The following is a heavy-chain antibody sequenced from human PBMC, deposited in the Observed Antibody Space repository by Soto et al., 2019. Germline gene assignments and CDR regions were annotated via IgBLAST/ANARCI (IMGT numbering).Heavy chain of an antibody. J-gene: IGHJ5*02. CDR1: GFTFSSYA. CDR3: ARDYTYYDFWSGYLYNWFDP. CDR2: ISYDGSNK. D-gene: IGHD3-3*01. Sequence: PGGSLRLSCAASGFTFSSYAMHWVRQAPGKGLEWVAVISYDGSNKYYADSVKGRFTISRDNSKNTLYLQMNSLRAEDTAVYYCARDYTYYDFWSGYLYNWFDPWGQGTLVTVSS. V-gene: IGHV3-30-3*01.